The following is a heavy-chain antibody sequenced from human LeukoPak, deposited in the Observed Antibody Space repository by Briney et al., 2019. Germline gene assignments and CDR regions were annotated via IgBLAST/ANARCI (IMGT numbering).Heavy chain of an antibody. Sequence: GGSLRLSCAASGLTFSSYWMHWVRQVPGRGLVWVARINPGGSSITYADSVKGRFTISRDNAKNTLYLQMDSLRAEDTGVYYCARSNQADDYWGQGTLVTVSS. CDR3: ARSNQADDY. V-gene: IGHV3-74*01. CDR1: GLTFSSYW. D-gene: IGHD1-14*01. J-gene: IGHJ4*02. CDR2: INPGGSSI.